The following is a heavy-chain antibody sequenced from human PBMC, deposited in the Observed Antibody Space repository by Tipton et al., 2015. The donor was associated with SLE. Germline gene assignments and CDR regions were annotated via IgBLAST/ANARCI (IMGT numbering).Heavy chain of an antibody. Sequence: TLSLTCTVSGGSISSSSYYWGWIRQPPGKGLEWIGSIYYSGSTYYNPSLKSRVTISVDTSKNQFSLKLSSVTAADTAVYYCARGLWFGERYFDYWGQGTLVTVSS. V-gene: IGHV4-39*07. CDR1: GGSISSSSYY. J-gene: IGHJ4*02. CDR3: ARGLWFGERYFDY. D-gene: IGHD3-10*01. CDR2: IYYSGST.